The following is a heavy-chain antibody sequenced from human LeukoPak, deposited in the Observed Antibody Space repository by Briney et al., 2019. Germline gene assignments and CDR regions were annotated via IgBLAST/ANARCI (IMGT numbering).Heavy chain of an antibody. J-gene: IGHJ1*01. V-gene: IGHV4-59*01. Sequence: SETLSLTCTVSGGSISSYYWSWIRQPPGKGLEWIGYIYYSGSTNYNPSLKSRVTISVDTSKNQFSLKLSSVTAADTAVYYCARSGGLRYFDYSAEYFQHWGQGTLVTVSS. CDR2: IYYSGST. CDR3: ARSGGLRYFDYSAEYFQH. CDR1: GGSISSYY. D-gene: IGHD3-9*01.